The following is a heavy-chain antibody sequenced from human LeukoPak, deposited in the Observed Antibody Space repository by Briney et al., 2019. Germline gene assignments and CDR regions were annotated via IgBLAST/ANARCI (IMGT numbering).Heavy chain of an antibody. Sequence: QSGRSLRLSCAASGFTFDDYAMHWVRQAPGKDLEWVSGISWNSGSIGYADSVKGRFTISRDNAKNSLYLQMNSLRAEDMALYYCAKDLVVRGVIISFGLDYWGQGTLVTVSS. CDR1: GFTFDDYA. CDR3: AKDLVVRGVIISFGLDY. D-gene: IGHD3-10*01. J-gene: IGHJ4*02. CDR2: ISWNSGSI. V-gene: IGHV3-9*03.